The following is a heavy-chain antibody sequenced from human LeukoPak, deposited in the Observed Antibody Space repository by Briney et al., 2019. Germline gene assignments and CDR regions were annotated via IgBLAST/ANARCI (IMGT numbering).Heavy chain of an antibody. Sequence: ASVNASFKSSAYTFTNYAISWVRLAPGQVLDWIGWISAYNGHTNYAQKLQGRVTMTTDTSTSTAYMELRSLRSDDTAVYYCARGTWYDYSKPIDYWGQGTLVTVSS. CDR1: AYTFTNYA. J-gene: IGHJ4*02. CDR2: ISAYNGHT. D-gene: IGHD4-11*01. V-gene: IGHV1-18*01. CDR3: ARGTWYDYSKPIDY.